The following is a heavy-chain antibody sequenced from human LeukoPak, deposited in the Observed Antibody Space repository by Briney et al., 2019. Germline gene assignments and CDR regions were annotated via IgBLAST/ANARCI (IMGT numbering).Heavy chain of an antibody. V-gene: IGHV3-21*01. J-gene: IGHJ5*02. D-gene: IGHD1-14*01. CDR1: GFTFSSYS. CDR3: ATGTMAGPLDP. Sequence: PGGSLRLSCAASGFTFSSYSMNWVRQAPGKGLEWVSSISSSSSYIYYAYSVKGRFTISRDNAKNSLYLQMNSLRAEDTAVYYCATGTMAGPLDPWGQGTLVTVSS. CDR2: ISSSSSYI.